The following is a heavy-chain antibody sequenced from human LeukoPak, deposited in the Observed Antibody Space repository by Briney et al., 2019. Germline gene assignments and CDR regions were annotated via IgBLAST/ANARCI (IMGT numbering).Heavy chain of an antibody. V-gene: IGHV3-21*01. CDR2: ISSSSSYI. D-gene: IGHD1-7*01. J-gene: IGHJ6*03. CDR3: ARVGNWNYGHFYYYMDV. Sequence: GGSLRLSCAASGFTFSSYEMNWVRQAPGKGLEWVSFISSSSSYIYYADSVKGRFTISRDNAKNSVYLQMHSLRAEDTAVYYCARVGNWNYGHFYYYMDVWGKGTTVTVSS. CDR1: GFTFSSYE.